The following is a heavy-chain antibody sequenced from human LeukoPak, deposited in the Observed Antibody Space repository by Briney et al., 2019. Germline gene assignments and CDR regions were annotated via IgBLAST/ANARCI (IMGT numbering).Heavy chain of an antibody. CDR2: IGYDGSDK. CDR3: ARVVPPLYYFDY. Sequence: GGSLRLSCAASGFTFSNYVMHWVRQAPGKGLEWVAFIGYDGSDKYHADSVKGRFTISRDNSKNTVYLQMNTLTADDTAVYYCARVVPPLYYFDYWGQGTLVTVSS. CDR1: GFTFSNYV. V-gene: IGHV3-30*02. J-gene: IGHJ4*02. D-gene: IGHD3-10*01.